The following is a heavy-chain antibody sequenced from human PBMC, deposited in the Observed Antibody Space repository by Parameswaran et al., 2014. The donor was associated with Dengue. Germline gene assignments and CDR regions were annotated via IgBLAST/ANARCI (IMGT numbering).Heavy chain of an antibody. V-gene: IGHV1-2*02. J-gene: IGHJ6*02. Sequence: WVRQAPGQGLEWMGWINPNSGGTNYAQKFQGRVTMTRDTSISTAYMELSRLRSDDTAVYYCARDWRVLEWLSAPYYYYGMDVWGQGTTVTVSS. D-gene: IGHD3-3*01. CDR2: INPNSGGT. CDR3: ARDWRVLEWLSAPYYYYGMDV.